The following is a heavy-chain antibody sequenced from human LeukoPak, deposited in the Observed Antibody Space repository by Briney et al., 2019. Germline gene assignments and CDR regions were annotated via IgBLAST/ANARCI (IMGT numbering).Heavy chain of an antibody. J-gene: IGHJ4*02. CDR1: GFTFSRYW. CDR2: IKQDGDQK. Sequence: GGSLRLSCVASGFTFSRYWMSWVRQAPGKGLEWVANIKQDGDQKHYVDSVRGRFIISRDNAKNSLHLQMNSLRTEDTAVYYCARFAKGYGSGDIDYWGQGTLVTVSS. V-gene: IGHV3-7*01. CDR3: ARFAKGYGSGDIDY. D-gene: IGHD3-10*01.